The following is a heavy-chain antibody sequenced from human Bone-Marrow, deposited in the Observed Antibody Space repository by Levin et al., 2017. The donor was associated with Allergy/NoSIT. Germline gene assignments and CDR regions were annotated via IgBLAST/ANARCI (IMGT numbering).Heavy chain of an antibody. CDR3: ARVAYYDFWLTDY. Sequence: SETLSLTCAVYGGSFSGYYWSWIRQPPGKGLEWIGEINHSGSTNYNPSLKSRVTISVDTSKNQFSLKLSSVTAADTAVYYCARVAYYDFWLTDYWGQGTLVTVSS. CDR2: INHSGST. V-gene: IGHV4-34*01. D-gene: IGHD3-3*01. CDR1: GGSFSGYY. J-gene: IGHJ4*02.